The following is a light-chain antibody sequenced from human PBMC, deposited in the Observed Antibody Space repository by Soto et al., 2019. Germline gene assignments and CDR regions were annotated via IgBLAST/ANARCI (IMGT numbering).Light chain of an antibody. CDR2: GAS. Sequence: EIVLTQSPGTLSISLGERATLSCRSSQSVSDSYLAWYQQRVGQAPRLLIYGASNRATDIPDRFSGSGSGTDFTLIITRLEPEDFAVYYCHQYGRSPYAFGQGTKLEIK. CDR3: HQYGRSPYA. J-gene: IGKJ2*01. CDR1: QSVSDSY. V-gene: IGKV3-20*01.